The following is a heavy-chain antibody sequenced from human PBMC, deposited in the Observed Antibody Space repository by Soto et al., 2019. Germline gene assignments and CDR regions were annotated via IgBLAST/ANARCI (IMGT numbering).Heavy chain of an antibody. D-gene: IGHD6-19*01. CDR3: ARVMVVAGHYYFDY. CDR1: GFTFSDHY. J-gene: IGHJ4*02. CDR2: IRKRINSYST. Sequence: EVQLVESGGGLAQPGGSLRLSCAASGFTFSDHYMDWVRQAPGKGLEWVGRIRKRINSYSTEYAASVKGRFTISRDDSKNSQYLHVNSLKTDDTAVYYCARVMVVAGHYYFDYWGQGTLVTVSS. V-gene: IGHV3-72*01.